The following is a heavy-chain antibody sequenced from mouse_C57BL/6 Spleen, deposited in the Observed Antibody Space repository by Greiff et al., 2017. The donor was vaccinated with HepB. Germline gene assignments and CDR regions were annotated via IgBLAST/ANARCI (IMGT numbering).Heavy chain of an antibody. CDR2: IYPRSGNT. V-gene: IGHV1-81*01. CDR1: GYTFTSYG. CDR3: ARSYGSSYYAMDY. D-gene: IGHD1-1*01. J-gene: IGHJ4*01. Sequence: QVQLQQSGAELARPGASVKLSCKASGYTFTSYGISWVKQSTGQGLEWIGEIYPRSGNTYYNEKFKGKATLTADNSSSTAYMELRSLTSEDSAVYCGARSYGSSYYAMDYWGQGTSVTVSS.